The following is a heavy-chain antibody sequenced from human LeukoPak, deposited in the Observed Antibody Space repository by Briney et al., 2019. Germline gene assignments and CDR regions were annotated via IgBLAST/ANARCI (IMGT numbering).Heavy chain of an antibody. J-gene: IGHJ4*02. Sequence: PGGSLRLSCTASEFTVSRNYTLWVRQAPGKGLEWVSLIFSNGDTHYADSVKGRFTISRDTSKNTVSLQMNSLRVEDMAMYYCTRDQMNYWGQGTLVTVSS. D-gene: IGHD5-24*01. V-gene: IGHV3-53*01. CDR1: EFTVSRNY. CDR2: IFSNGDT. CDR3: TRDQMNY.